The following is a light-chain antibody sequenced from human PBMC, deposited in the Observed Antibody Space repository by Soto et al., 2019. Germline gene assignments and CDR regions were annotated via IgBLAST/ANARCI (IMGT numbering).Light chain of an antibody. CDR2: EVS. J-gene: IGLJ2*01. CDR1: SSDVGGYNH. Sequence: QSALTQPASVSGSPGQSITISCTGTSSDVGGYNHVAWYQQYPGKAPKLIIFEVSDRPSGISNRFSGSKSANTASLSISGLKAEDEADYYCSLYKRGATLVFGGGTKLTAL. CDR3: SLYKRGATLV. V-gene: IGLV2-14*01.